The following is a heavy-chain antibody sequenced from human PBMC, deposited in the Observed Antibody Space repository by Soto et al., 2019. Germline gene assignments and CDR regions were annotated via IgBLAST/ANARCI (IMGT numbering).Heavy chain of an antibody. CDR2: INGGSTT. CDR3: AKDKDWSGVYGMDV. CDR1: GFTFSSYA. D-gene: IGHD3-3*01. Sequence: GGSLRLSCAASGFTFSSYAMSWVLQAPGKGLEWVTAINGGSTTYYADSLKGRLTISRDNSKKTLYLQMNSLRAEDTAVYYCAKDKDWSGVYGMDVWGQGTTVTVSS. J-gene: IGHJ6*02. V-gene: IGHV3-23*01.